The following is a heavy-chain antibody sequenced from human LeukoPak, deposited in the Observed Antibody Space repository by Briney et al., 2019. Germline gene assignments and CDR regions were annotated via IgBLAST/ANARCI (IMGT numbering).Heavy chain of an antibody. V-gene: IGHV3-13*01. CDR1: GFTFGSYD. CDR2: IGTAGDT. J-gene: IGHJ4*02. Sequence: GGSLRLSCAASGFTFGSYDMHWVRQATGKGLEWVSAIGTAGDTYYADSVKGRFTISRDNSKNTLYLQMNSLRAEDTAVYYCARDGGIAARRGFDYWGQGTLVTVSS. D-gene: IGHD6-6*01. CDR3: ARDGGIAARRGFDY.